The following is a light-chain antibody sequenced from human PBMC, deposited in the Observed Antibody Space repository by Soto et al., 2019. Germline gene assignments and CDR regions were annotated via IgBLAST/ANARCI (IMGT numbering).Light chain of an antibody. Sequence: EILLTQSPATLSVSPGDRATLSFRASESVSTNLAWYQQRPGQAPRLLIYGGSTRATGVPARFSGSGSGTEFTLTISSLQSEDAAVYYCQQYENWPWTFGQGTKVDI. CDR3: QQYENWPWT. CDR2: GGS. V-gene: IGKV3-15*01. CDR1: ESVSTN. J-gene: IGKJ1*01.